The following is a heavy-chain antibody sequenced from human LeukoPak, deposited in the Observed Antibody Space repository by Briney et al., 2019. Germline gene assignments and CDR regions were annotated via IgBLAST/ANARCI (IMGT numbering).Heavy chain of an antibody. CDR3: VKDPYGDYLRYFDY. V-gene: IGHV3-30*02. D-gene: IGHD4-17*01. CDR1: GSTFSTYG. J-gene: IGHJ4*02. CDR2: IRYDGGNK. Sequence: GGPLRLSCAASGSTFSTYGMHWVRQAPGKGLEWVSLIRYDGGNKYYADSVKGRFTISRDNSKNTLYLQMNSLSAEDTAVYYCVKDPYGDYLRYFDYWGQGTLVTVSS.